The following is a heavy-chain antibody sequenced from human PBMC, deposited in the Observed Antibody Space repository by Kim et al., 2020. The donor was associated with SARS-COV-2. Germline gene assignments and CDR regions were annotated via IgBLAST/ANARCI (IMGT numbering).Heavy chain of an antibody. D-gene: IGHD2-15*01. V-gene: IGHV1-69*04. CDR3: ARAVTAGTKHYYYMDL. J-gene: IGHJ6*03. Sequence: ASVKVSCEASGGTSSTYAITWVRQAPGQGLEWMGRIIPIVGITNYAQNFQGGVTITADKFTGTLYMELSGLRSEDTAVYYCARAVTAGTKHYYYMDLWGEGTTVTVSS. CDR1: GGTSSTYA. CDR2: IIPIVGIT.